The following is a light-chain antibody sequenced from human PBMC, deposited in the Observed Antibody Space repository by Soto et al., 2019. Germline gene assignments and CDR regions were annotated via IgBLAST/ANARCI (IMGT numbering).Light chain of an antibody. V-gene: IGKV1-39*01. CDR2: AAS. J-gene: IGKJ1*01. CDR1: QSISSY. CDR3: QQSYSTWWT. Sequence: DIQMTQSPSSQSASVGDRVTITCRASQSISSYLNWYQQKPGKAPKLLIYAASSLQSGVPSRFSGSGSGTDFTLTISSLQPEDFATYYCQQSYSTWWTFGQGTKVEIK.